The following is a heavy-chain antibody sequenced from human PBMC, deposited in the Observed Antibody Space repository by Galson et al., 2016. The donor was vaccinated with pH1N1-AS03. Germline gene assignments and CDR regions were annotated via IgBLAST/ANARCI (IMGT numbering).Heavy chain of an antibody. CDR1: GGSVSSGSYY. D-gene: IGHD1-14*01. Sequence: QVLLQESGPGLVKPSETLSLTCTVSGGSVSSGSYYWSWIRQPPGKGLEWIGYIFCSGRITYNPSLKSRVIISIDTSKNQFSLRLTSVTAADTAVYYCAGNHIDPALDPLDFWGQGTLVSVSS. V-gene: IGHV4-61*01. CDR2: IFCSGRI. CDR3: AGNHIDPALDPLDF. J-gene: IGHJ4*02.